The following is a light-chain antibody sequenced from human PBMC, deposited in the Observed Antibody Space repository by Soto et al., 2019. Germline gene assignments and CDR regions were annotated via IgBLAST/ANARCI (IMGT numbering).Light chain of an antibody. J-gene: IGKJ4*01. CDR2: GAS. V-gene: IGKV3-15*01. CDR3: QQYNNWPSVT. Sequence: EIVMTQSPATLSVSPGERATLSCRASQSVSRNLAWYQQKPGQAPRLLIYGASTRATGIPARFSGSGSRTEFTLTISSLQSEDFAVYYCQQYNNWPSVTFGGGTKVEIK. CDR1: QSVSRN.